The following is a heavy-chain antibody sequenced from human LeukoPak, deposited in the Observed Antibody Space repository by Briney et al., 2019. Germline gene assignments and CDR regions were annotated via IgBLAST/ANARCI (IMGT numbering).Heavy chain of an antibody. J-gene: IGHJ4*02. CDR3: ARAVDLADY. CDR1: GFTFSDRW. CDR2: IRRDGSTK. Sequence: PGGSLRLSCAASGFTFSDRWMSWVRQAPGKGLEWVANIRRDGSTKFYADSVKGRFTISRDNAKNSVFLQMDNLTPDDTAVYYCARAVDLADYWGQGTLVTVSS. V-gene: IGHV3-7*01.